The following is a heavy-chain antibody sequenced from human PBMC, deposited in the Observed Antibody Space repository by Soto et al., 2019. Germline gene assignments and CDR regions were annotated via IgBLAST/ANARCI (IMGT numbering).Heavy chain of an antibody. CDR2: IWYDGSNK. J-gene: IGHJ4*02. CDR3: AREAAAAGPFDY. D-gene: IGHD6-13*01. V-gene: IGHV3-33*01. CDR1: GFTFSSYG. Sequence: PVGSLRLSCAASGFTFSSYGMHWVRQAPGKGLEWVAVIWYDGSNKYYADSVKGRFTISRDNSKNTLYLQMNSLRAEDTAVYYCAREAAAAGPFDYWGQGTLVTV.